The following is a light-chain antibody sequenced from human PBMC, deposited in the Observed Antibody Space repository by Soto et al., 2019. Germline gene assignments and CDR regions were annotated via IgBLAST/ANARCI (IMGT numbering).Light chain of an antibody. J-gene: IGLJ1*01. CDR1: SSDVGSYNL. CDR3: CSYAGSSTSYV. CDR2: VVT. Sequence: QSALTQPASVSGSPGESITISCTGTSSDVGSYNLVSWYQQHPGKAPKLLIYVVTKRPSGVSNRFSGSKSGNTASLTISGLQAEDEADYSCCSYAGSSTSYVFGPGTKVTVL. V-gene: IGLV2-23*02.